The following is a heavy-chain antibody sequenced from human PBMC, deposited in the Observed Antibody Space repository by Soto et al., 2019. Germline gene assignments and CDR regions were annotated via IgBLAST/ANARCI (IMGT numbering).Heavy chain of an antibody. D-gene: IGHD3-22*01. V-gene: IGHV1-18*01. CDR2: ISAYNGDT. CDR3: ARVEDYFDSSGYAH. Sequence: ASVKVSCKASGYTFTNYGITWVRQAPGQGLEWMGWISAYNGDTHYAQRLQGRVTMTTDTSTSTAYMELRSLRSDDTAVYYCARVEDYFDSSGYAHWGRGTLVTVSS. CDR1: GYTFTNYG. J-gene: IGHJ2*01.